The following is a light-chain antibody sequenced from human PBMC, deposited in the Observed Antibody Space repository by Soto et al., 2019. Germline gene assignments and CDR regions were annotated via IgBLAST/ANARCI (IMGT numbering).Light chain of an antibody. CDR1: SSDVGGYNY. J-gene: IGLJ1*01. Sequence: QSALTQPASVSGSPGQSITISCTGTSSDVGGYNYVSWYQQHPGKAPKLMIYEVSNRPSGVSNRFSGSKSGNTASLTISGLQAEDEADYYCSSYTSSIPYVFGTGTKLIVL. CDR2: EVS. V-gene: IGLV2-14*01. CDR3: SSYTSSIPYV.